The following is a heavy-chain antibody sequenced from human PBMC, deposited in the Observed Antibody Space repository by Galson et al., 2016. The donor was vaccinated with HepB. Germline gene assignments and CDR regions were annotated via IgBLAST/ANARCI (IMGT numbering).Heavy chain of an antibody. D-gene: IGHD3/OR15-3a*01. CDR3: TREGPQRTFDY. J-gene: IGHJ4*02. CDR2: IGTVGDT. CDR1: GFTFSSYA. Sequence: SLRLSCAASGFTFSSYAMHWVRQATGKGLEWVSAIGTVGDTVYSGSVRGRFTISRENAKNFLYLQTNNLRAGDTAVYYCTREGPQRTFDYWGQGTLVTVSS. V-gene: IGHV3-13*04.